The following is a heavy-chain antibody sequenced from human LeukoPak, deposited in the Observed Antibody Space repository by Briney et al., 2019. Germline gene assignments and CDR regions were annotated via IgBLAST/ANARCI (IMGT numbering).Heavy chain of an antibody. CDR2: IKQDGSEN. V-gene: IGHV3-7*04. Sequence: GGSLRLSCATSAITFSSDWITWVRQAPGKGLEWVANIKQDGSENYYVDSLKGRFTISSDNAKKSLYLQMNSLRAEDTAVYYCARARYSSGWYGYFDLWGQGTLVTVSP. CDR1: AITFSSDW. D-gene: IGHD6-19*01. J-gene: IGHJ4*02. CDR3: ARARYSSGWYGYFDL.